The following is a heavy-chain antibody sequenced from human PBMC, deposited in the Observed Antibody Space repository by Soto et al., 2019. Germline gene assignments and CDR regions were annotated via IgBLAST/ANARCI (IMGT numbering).Heavy chain of an antibody. CDR2: IYYSGST. V-gene: IGHV4-61*01. D-gene: IGHD2-21*02. Sequence: TSETLSLTCTVSGGSVSSRSHYWSWIRQPPGKGLEWIGYIYYSGSTKYNPSLRSRVTISVDTSKNQFSLKMSSVTAADTAIYYCARDFCGGDCSDDYYYYAMDVWGQGTTVTVSS. J-gene: IGHJ6*02. CDR1: GGSVSSRSHY. CDR3: ARDFCGGDCSDDYYYYAMDV.